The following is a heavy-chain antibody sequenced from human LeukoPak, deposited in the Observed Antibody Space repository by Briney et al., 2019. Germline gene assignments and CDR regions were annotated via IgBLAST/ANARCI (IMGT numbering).Heavy chain of an antibody. V-gene: IGHV3-66*01. D-gene: IGHD2-15*01. Sequence: GSLRLSCAASGFTVSSNYMSWVRQAPGKGLEWVSGMYSGGATDYADSVNGRFTISRDNSKNTLYLQMNSLRVEDTAVYYCARDTPVVGTRYFDYWGQGTLVTVSS. CDR1: GFTVSSNY. CDR3: ARDTPVVGTRYFDY. J-gene: IGHJ4*02. CDR2: MYSGGAT.